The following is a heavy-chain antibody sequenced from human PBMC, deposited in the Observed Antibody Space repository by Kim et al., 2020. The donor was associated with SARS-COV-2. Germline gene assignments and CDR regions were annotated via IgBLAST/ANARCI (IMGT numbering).Heavy chain of an antibody. V-gene: IGHV3-23*01. J-gene: IGHJ5*02. CDR3: AKGGDIAAAGKGWFDP. D-gene: IGHD6-13*01. Sequence: SVKGRFTISRDNSKNTLYLQMNSLRAEDTAVYYCAKGGDIAAAGKGWFDPWGQGTLVTVSS.